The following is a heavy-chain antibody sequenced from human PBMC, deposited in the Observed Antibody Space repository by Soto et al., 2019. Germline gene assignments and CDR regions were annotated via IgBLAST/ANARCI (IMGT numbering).Heavy chain of an antibody. V-gene: IGHV4-61*01. CDR2: IYYSGST. CDR3: ARSGSGSGWL. J-gene: IGHJ4*02. D-gene: IGHD6-19*01. CDR1: GGSVSSGHFY. Sequence: SETLSLTCTVSGGSVSSGHFYWSWIRQPPGKGLEWIGYIYYSGSTKYNPSLRSRVTILVDTSKNQFSLKLTSVTAADTAVYYCARSGSGSGWLGGQGTLVTVSS.